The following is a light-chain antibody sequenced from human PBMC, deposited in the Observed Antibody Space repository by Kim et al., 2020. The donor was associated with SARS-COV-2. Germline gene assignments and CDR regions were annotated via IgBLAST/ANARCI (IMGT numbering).Light chain of an antibody. Sequence: PGESATLACRASRSTSMSLGGYQQKRSQAPRLIIYGASNRATGIPTRFSGSGSGTSFTLTITNLEPEDFALYYCQQQGSWPPITFGQGTRLEIK. CDR2: GAS. CDR1: RSTSMS. V-gene: IGKV3-11*01. J-gene: IGKJ5*01. CDR3: QQQGSWPPIT.